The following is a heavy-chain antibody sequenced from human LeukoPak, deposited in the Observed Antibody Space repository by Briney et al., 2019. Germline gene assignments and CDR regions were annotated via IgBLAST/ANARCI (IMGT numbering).Heavy chain of an antibody. CDR1: GFTFSSYG. Sequence: GGSLRLSCAASGFTFSSYGMHWVRQAPGKGLEWVAVISYDGSNKYYADSVKGRFTISRDNSKNTLYLQMNSLRAEDTAVYYCARDFFNYYDSSGPAGDIWGQGTMVTVSS. J-gene: IGHJ3*02. D-gene: IGHD3-22*01. CDR3: ARDFFNYYDSSGPAGDI. CDR2: ISYDGSNK. V-gene: IGHV3-30*03.